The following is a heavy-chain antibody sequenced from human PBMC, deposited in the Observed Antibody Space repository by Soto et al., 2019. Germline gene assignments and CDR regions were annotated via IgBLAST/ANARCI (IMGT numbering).Heavy chain of an antibody. V-gene: IGHV1-69*01. D-gene: IGHD1-1*01. CDR2: VMPRFGTT. Sequence: QVQLVQSGAEVKKPGSSVRVSCKASGDSFSKYTVNWVRQAPRQGLEWVGGVMPRFGTTNFATTLLGRVTNTADQSMNTVYMELSSLRSEDTALYDCARGRGLYNSGRSQLDSWGQGTLVTVSS. J-gene: IGHJ4*02. CDR1: GDSFSKYT. CDR3: ARGRGLYNSGRSQLDS.